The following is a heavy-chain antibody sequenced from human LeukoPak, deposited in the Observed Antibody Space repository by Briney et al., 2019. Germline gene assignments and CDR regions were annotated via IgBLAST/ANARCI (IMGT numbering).Heavy chain of an antibody. CDR3: TRDSGRGQWLVLFDY. J-gene: IGHJ4*02. CDR1: GFTFSSYE. Sequence: PGGSLRLSCAASGFTFSSYEMNWVRQAPGKGLEWVSYISSSGSTIYYADSVKGRFTISRDNSKNTLYLQMNSLRAEDTAIYYCTRDSGRGQWLVLFDYWGQGTLVTVSS. D-gene: IGHD6-19*01. CDR2: ISSSGSTI. V-gene: IGHV3-48*03.